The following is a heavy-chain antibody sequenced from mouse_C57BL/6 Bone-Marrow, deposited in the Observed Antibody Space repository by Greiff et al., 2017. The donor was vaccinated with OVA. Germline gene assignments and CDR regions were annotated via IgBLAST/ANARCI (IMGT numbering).Heavy chain of an antibody. CDR1: GFTFSSYA. CDR2: ISDGGSYT. CDR3: ARDGNYAMDY. V-gene: IGHV5-4*01. Sequence: EVHLVESGGGLVKPGGSLKLSCAASGFTFSSYAMSWVRQTPEKRLEWVATISDGGSYTYYPDNVKGRFTISRDNAKNNLYLQMSHLKSEDTAMDYCARDGNYAMDYWGQGTSVTVSS. J-gene: IGHJ4*01. D-gene: IGHD1-1*02.